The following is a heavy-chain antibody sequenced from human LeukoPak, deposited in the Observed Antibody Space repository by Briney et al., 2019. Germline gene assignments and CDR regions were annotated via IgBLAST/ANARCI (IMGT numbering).Heavy chain of an antibody. V-gene: IGHV3-21*01. D-gene: IGHD6-13*01. Sequence: PGGSLRLSCAASGFTFSTYTLSWVRQAPGKGLEWVSSISSSSTYIYYADSVKGRFTISRDNAKSSLYLQMNSLRAEDTAVYYCARDRGSSWYVDYWGQGTLVTVSS. CDR2: ISSSSTYI. J-gene: IGHJ4*02. CDR1: GFTFSTYT. CDR3: ARDRGSSWYVDY.